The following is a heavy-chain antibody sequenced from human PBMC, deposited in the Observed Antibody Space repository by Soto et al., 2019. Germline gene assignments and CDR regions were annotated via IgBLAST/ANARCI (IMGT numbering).Heavy chain of an antibody. CDR2: IIPIFGTA. J-gene: IGHJ4*02. D-gene: IGHD2-21*02. CDR1: GGTFSSYA. Sequence: QVQLVQSGAEVKKPGSSVKVSCKASGGTFSSYAISWVRQAPGQGLEWMGGIIPIFGTANYAQKFQGRVTMTAHESTSTAYMELSSLRSEDTAEYYCARFGCGGDCYGYWGQGTLVTVSS. V-gene: IGHV1-69*12. CDR3: ARFGCGGDCYGY.